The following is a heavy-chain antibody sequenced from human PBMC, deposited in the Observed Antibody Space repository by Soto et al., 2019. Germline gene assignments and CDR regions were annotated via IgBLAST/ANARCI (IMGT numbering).Heavy chain of an antibody. CDR1: GDSISSSSYY. V-gene: IGHV4-39*01. CDR3: ARLTRGYSYAFDY. Sequence: SETLSLTCTVSGDSISSSSYYWGWIRQPPGKGLEWIGVIYYSGNTYYNPSLKSRITMSVDTSKNQFSLKLSSVTAADTAVYYCARLTRGYSYAFDYWGQGTLVTVSS. J-gene: IGHJ4*02. CDR2: IYYSGNT. D-gene: IGHD5-18*01.